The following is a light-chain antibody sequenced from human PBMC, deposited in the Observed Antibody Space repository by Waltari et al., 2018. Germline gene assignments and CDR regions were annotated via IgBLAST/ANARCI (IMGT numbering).Light chain of an antibody. CDR2: VNSDGSH. CDR1: SGHSSNI. V-gene: IGLV4-69*01. Sequence: QLVLTQSPSASASLGASVKLTCTLSSGHSSNIIAWHQQQPEKGPRYLMKVNSDGSHSKGDEIPDRFSGSSSGAERYLTISSLQSEDEADYYCQTGGHGTWVFGGGTKLIVL. CDR3: QTGGHGTWV. J-gene: IGLJ3*02.